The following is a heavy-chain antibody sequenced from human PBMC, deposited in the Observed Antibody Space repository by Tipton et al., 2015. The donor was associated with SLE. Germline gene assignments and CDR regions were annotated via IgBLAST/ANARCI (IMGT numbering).Heavy chain of an antibody. CDR1: GFTFSSDS. Sequence: SLRLSCTASGFTFSSDSMNWVRQAPGKGLEWVSSISASGTYIYYADSVKGRFTISRDNAKNSLFLQMNSLRAEDTAVYYCARDNYFTGSWSIDYWGQGALVTVSS. CDR2: ISASGTYI. D-gene: IGHD6-13*01. V-gene: IGHV3-21*04. J-gene: IGHJ4*02. CDR3: ARDNYFTGSWSIDY.